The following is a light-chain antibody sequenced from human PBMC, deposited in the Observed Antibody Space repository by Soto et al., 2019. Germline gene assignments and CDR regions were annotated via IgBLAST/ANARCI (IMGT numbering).Light chain of an antibody. CDR3: AAWDDSLNAVV. J-gene: IGLJ2*01. CDR1: ASNLGGNP. CDR2: TNH. Sequence: QSVLTRPPSVSGTPGQKVSISCSGSASNLGGNPVNWYQHLPGAAPKLLIYTNHQRPSGVPDRFSGSKSGTSASLAISGLRSEDEAIFYCAAWDDSLNAVVFGGGTKLTVL. V-gene: IGLV1-44*01.